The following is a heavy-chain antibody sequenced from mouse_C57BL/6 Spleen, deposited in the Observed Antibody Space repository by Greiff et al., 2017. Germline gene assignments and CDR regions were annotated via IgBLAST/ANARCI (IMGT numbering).Heavy chain of an antibody. J-gene: IGHJ2*01. Sequence: VQRVESGAELVKPGASVKMSCKASGYTFTTYPIEWMKQNHGKSLEWIGNFHPYNDDTKYNEKFKGKATLTVEKSSSTVYLELSRLTSDDSAVYYCARAGDYDGYFDHWGQGTTLTVSS. D-gene: IGHD2-4*01. CDR1: GYTFTTYP. V-gene: IGHV1-47*01. CDR2: FHPYNDDT. CDR3: ARAGDYDGYFDH.